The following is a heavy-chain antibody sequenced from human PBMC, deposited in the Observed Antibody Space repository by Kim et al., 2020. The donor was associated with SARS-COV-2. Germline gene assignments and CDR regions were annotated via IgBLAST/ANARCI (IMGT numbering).Heavy chain of an antibody. D-gene: IGHD6-19*01. CDR2: IIPILGIA. CDR1: GGTFSSYT. Sequence: SVKVSCKASGGTFSSYTISWVRQAPGQGLEWMGRIIPILGIANYAQKFQGRVTITADKSTSTAYMELSSLRSEDTAVYYCARDNQWLVRYYYYGMDVWGQGTTVTVSS. V-gene: IGHV1-69*04. CDR3: ARDNQWLVRYYYYGMDV. J-gene: IGHJ6*02.